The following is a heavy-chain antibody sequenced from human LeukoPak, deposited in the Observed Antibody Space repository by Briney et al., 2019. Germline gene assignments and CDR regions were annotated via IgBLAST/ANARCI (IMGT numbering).Heavy chain of an antibody. D-gene: IGHD4-17*01. J-gene: IGHJ4*02. Sequence: SETLSLTCTVSGGSISGYYWTWIRQPAGKGLEWIGSISYSGSTSHNPSLKSRVTISVATSKKQFSLKLSSVTAADTGVYYCARHPDDNGDKSVDFDYWGQGTLVTVSS. CDR1: GGSISGYY. CDR3: ARHPDDNGDKSVDFDY. V-gene: IGHV4-59*05. CDR2: ISYSGST.